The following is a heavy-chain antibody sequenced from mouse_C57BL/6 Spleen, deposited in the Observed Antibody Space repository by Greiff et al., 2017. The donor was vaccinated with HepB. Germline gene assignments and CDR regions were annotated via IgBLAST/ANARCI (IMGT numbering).Heavy chain of an antibody. CDR3: ASRDYGSSSYYAMDY. Sequence: QVQLQQPGAELVKPGASVKLSCKASGYTFTSYWMHWVKQRPGQGLEWIGMIHPNSGSTNYNEKFRSKATLTVDKSSSTAYMQLSSLTSEDSAVYYCASRDYGSSSYYAMDYWGQGTSVTVSS. CDR1: GYTFTSYW. J-gene: IGHJ4*01. CDR2: IHPNSGST. V-gene: IGHV1-64*01. D-gene: IGHD1-1*01.